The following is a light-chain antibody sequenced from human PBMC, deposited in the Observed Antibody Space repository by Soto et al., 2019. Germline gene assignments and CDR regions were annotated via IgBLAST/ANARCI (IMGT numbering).Light chain of an antibody. CDR1: QSISSSY. CDR3: QQYVSSPPT. Sequence: EIVLTQSPGTLSLSPGERATLSCRASQSISSSYLAWYQQKPGQAPRLLIYDASSRATGIPDRFSGSGSGTDFTLTISRLEPEDFAVYYCQQYVSSPPTFGQGTALEIK. J-gene: IGKJ1*01. V-gene: IGKV3-20*01. CDR2: DAS.